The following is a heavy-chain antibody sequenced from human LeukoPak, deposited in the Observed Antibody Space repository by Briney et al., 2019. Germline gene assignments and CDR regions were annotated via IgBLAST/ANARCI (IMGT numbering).Heavy chain of an antibody. D-gene: IGHD1-26*01. CDR2: ISGSGGTT. V-gene: IGHV3-23*01. Sequence: GGSLRLSCAASGLTFSSYAMSWVRQAPGKGLEWVSTISGSGGTTYYADSVEGQFTISRDNSKNTVSLQMNSLRAEDMAIYYCAKSVSPGGYVGSLYFFDDWGQGTLVTVSS. CDR1: GLTFSSYA. CDR3: AKSVSPGGYVGSLYFFDD. J-gene: IGHJ4*02.